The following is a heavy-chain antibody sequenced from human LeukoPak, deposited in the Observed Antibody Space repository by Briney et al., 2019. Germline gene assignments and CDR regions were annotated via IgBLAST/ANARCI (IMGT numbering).Heavy chain of an antibody. V-gene: IGHV4-4*07. Sequence: PSETLSLTCTVSGDSISSYFWSWIRQSAGKGLEWIGRISPSGSTNYNPSVKSRVTMSVETSKNQFSLKLSSVTAADTAVYYCARDGRFPPEVLPRYFDYWGQGTLVTVSS. D-gene: IGHD1-26*01. CDR3: ARDGRFPPEVLPRYFDY. J-gene: IGHJ4*02. CDR1: GDSISSYF. CDR2: ISPSGST.